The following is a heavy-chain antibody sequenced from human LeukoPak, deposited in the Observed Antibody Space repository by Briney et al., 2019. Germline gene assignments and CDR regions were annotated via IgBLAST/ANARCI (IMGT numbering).Heavy chain of an antibody. D-gene: IGHD6-13*01. J-gene: IGHJ3*02. CDR3: ARDSSSTVYAFDI. Sequence: SETLSLTCTVSGGSISSSSYYWGWIRQPPGKGLEWIGSIYYSGSTYYNPSLKSRVTISVDRSKNQFSLKLSSVTAADTAVYYCARDSSSTVYAFDIWGQGTMVTVSS. V-gene: IGHV4-39*07. CDR2: IYYSGST. CDR1: GGSISSSSYY.